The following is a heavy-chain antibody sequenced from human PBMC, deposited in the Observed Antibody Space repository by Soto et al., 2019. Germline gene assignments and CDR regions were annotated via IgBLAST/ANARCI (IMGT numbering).Heavy chain of an antibody. J-gene: IGHJ3*02. CDR2: INHSGST. D-gene: IGHD5-18*01. Sequence: SETLSLTCAVYGGSFSGYYWSWIRQPPGKGLEWIGEINHSGSTNYNPSLKSRVTISVDTSKNQFSLKLSPVTAADTAVYYCARVDTAMVRDAFDIWGQGTMVTVSS. V-gene: IGHV4-34*01. CDR1: GGSFSGYY. CDR3: ARVDTAMVRDAFDI.